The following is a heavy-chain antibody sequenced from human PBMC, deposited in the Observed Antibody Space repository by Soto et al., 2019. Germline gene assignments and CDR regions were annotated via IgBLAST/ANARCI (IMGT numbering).Heavy chain of an antibody. J-gene: IGHJ4*02. D-gene: IGHD6-6*01. CDR1: GYTLTSFD. CDR2: ISGYNGNT. Sequence: ASVKVSCKASGYTLTSFDISWVRQAPGQGLEWMGWISGYNGNTNYAQKFRGRVTVTTDTSTSTAYMELRSLRSDDTAAYYCARGGSSSSSGFDYWGQGTLVTVSS. V-gene: IGHV1-18*01. CDR3: ARGGSSSSSGFDY.